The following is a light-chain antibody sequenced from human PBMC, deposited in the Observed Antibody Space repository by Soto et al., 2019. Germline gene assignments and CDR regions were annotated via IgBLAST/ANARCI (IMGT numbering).Light chain of an antibody. V-gene: IGLV2-14*01. J-gene: IGLJ1*01. CDR1: NSDVGGYNY. CDR3: SSYTTSSLYV. CDR2: DVS. Sequence: HSVLTQPASVSGSPGQSITISCSGTNSDVGGYNYVSWYQQHPGKAPKLMIYDVSYRPSGISNRFSGSKSDNTASLTISGLQAEDEADYYCSSYTTSSLYVFGTGTKLTVL.